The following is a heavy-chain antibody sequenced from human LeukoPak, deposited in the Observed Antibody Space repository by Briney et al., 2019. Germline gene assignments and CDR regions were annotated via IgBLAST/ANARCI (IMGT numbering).Heavy chain of an antibody. CDR2: ISYDGSNK. CDR1: GFTFSNYA. V-gene: IGHV3-30*04. Sequence: GGSLRLSCAASGFTFSNYAMHWVRQAPGKGLEWVAVISYDGSNKYYADSVKGRFTISRDNSKNTLYMQMNSVRSEDTAVYYCASLVAATPSDYWGQGTLVTVSS. D-gene: IGHD2-15*01. CDR3: ASLVAATPSDY. J-gene: IGHJ4*02.